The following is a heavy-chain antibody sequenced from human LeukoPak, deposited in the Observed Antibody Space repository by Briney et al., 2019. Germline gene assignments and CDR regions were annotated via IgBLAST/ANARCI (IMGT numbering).Heavy chain of an antibody. CDR1: GYRFNRLR. CDR2: LYPGDSDT. Sequence: ESPKDSRKGSGYRFNRLRVGWVRPMAGESLGLMGILYPGDSDTTYSPSFQGQVTISADKSISTAYLQWSSLKASDTAMYYCARGTGFSRYYGMDVWGQGTTVTVSS. J-gene: IGHJ6*02. V-gene: IGHV5-51*01. CDR3: ARGTGFSRYYGMDV. D-gene: IGHD2-8*02.